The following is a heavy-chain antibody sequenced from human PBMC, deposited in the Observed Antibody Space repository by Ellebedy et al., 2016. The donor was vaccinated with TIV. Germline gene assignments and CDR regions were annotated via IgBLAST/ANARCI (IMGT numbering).Heavy chain of an antibody. CDR1: GFTFGDYA. Sequence: GSLRLXCTASGFTFGDYAMSWFRQAPGKGLEWIGEINHSGSTNYNPPLKSRVTISVDTSKNQFSLKLSSVTAADTAVYYCARVDPRGVIVYWGQGTLVTVSS. CDR3: ARVDPRGVIVY. CDR2: INHSGST. V-gene: IGHV4-34*01. D-gene: IGHD3-10*01. J-gene: IGHJ4*02.